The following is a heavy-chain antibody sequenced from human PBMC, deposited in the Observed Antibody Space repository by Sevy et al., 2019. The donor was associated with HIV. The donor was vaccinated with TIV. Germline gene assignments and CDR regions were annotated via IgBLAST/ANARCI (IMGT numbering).Heavy chain of an antibody. J-gene: IGHJ4*02. CDR1: GGTFSSYG. Sequence: ASLKVSCKASGGTFSSYGISWVRQAPGQGLEWMGGIIPILGTVNYAQKFQGRVTITADESTKTAYMELRSLRSEDTAVYYCARGGGNGWYYFDYWGQETLVTVSS. D-gene: IGHD6-19*01. CDR2: IIPILGTV. CDR3: ARGGGNGWYYFDY. V-gene: IGHV1-69*13.